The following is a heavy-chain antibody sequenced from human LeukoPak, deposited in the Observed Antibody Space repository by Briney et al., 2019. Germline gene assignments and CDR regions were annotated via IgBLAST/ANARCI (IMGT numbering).Heavy chain of an antibody. D-gene: IGHD6-13*01. J-gene: IGHJ3*02. CDR3: ARGIIAAAGTGAFDI. CDR1: GGSISSSSYY. V-gene: IGHV4-39*01. Sequence: SETLSLTCTVSGGSISSSSYYWGWIRQPPGKGLEWIGSIYYSGSTYYNPSLKSRVTISVDTSKNQFSLKLSSVTAADTAVYYCARGIIAAAGTGAFDIWGQGTMVTVSS. CDR2: IYYSGST.